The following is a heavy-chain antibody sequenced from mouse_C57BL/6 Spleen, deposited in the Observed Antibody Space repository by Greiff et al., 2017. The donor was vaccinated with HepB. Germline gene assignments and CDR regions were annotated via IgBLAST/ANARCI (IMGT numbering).Heavy chain of an antibody. CDR1: GFTFSSYA. J-gene: IGHJ4*01. CDR3: ARDRDGNPYYYAMDY. CDR2: ISDGGSYT. Sequence: EVQLQESGGGLVKPGGSLKLSCAASGFTFSSYAMSWVRQTPEKRLEWVATISDGGSYTYYPDNVKGRFTISRDNAKNNLYLQMSHLKSEDTAMYYCARDRDGNPYYYAMDYWGQGTSVTVSS. V-gene: IGHV5-4*01. D-gene: IGHD2-1*01.